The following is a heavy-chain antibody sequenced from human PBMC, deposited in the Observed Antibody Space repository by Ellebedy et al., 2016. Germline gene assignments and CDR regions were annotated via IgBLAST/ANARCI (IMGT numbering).Heavy chain of an antibody. V-gene: IGHV7-4-1*02. CDR2: INTYNGNP. Sequence: ASVKVSCKASGYTFNSNSINWVRQAPGQGLEWMGWINTYNGNPTYAQGFTGRFVFSLDTSVSTAYLQISSLKAEDTAVYYCARSPGFDYWGQGTLVTVSS. J-gene: IGHJ4*02. CDR3: ARSPGFDY. CDR1: GYTFNSNS.